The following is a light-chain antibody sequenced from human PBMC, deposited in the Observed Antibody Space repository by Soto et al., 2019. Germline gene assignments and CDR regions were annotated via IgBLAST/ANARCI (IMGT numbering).Light chain of an antibody. J-gene: IGKJ2*01. CDR3: QQINIYPYT. CDR2: AAS. V-gene: IGKV3D-7*01. CDR1: QSVSSSY. Sequence: EIVLTQSPGTLSLSPGERATLSCRASQSVSSSYLAWYQQKPGKAPKLLIYAASTLQSGVPSRFSGSGSGTEFSLTISSLQPEDFAAYYCQQINIYPYTFGQGTKLEIK.